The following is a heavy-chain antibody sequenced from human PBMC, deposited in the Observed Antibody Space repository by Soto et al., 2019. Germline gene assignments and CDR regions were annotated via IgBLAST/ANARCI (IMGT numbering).Heavy chain of an antibody. CDR3: ARVVVLVLAAFSLTPEYYYYYGMDV. J-gene: IGHJ6*02. CDR1: GYTFSGYA. CDR2: INAGNGNT. D-gene: IGHD2-2*01. V-gene: IGHV1-3*01. Sequence: GASVKVSCKASGYTFSGYAMHWVRQAPGQRLEWMGWINAGNGNTKYSQKFQGRVTITADESTSTAYMELSSMRSEDTAVYYCARVVVLVLAAFSLTPEYYYYYGMDVWGQGTTVTVSS.